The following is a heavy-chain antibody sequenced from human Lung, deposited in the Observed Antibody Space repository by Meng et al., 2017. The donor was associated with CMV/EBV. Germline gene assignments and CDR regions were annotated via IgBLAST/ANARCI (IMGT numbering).Heavy chain of an antibody. V-gene: IGHV4-4*02. D-gene: IGHD6-19*01. CDR1: VGSTGSSNW. CDR2: IYHSGRT. J-gene: IGHJ4*02. Sequence: VHTQDSGPGLVKPSGTLSIICAVSVGSTGSSNWWSWVRQPPGKGLEWIGEIYHSGRTNYNPSLKSRVTISVDKSKNKFSLKLSSVTAADMAVYYCASFPPPGKQWLVTDYWGQGTLVTVSS. CDR3: ASFPPPGKQWLVTDY.